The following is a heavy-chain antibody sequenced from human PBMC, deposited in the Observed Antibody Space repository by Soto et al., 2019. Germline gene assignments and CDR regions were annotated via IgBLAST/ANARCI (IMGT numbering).Heavy chain of an antibody. Sequence: VGSLRLSCAASGFTFSSYGMHWVRQAPGKGLEWVAVISYDGSNKYYADSVKGRFTISRDNSKNTLYLQMNSLRAEDTAVYYCAKCYDFWTRSDYGMDVWGQGTTVTVSS. D-gene: IGHD3-3*01. CDR2: ISYDGSNK. V-gene: IGHV3-30*18. J-gene: IGHJ6*02. CDR3: AKCYDFWTRSDYGMDV. CDR1: GFTFSSYG.